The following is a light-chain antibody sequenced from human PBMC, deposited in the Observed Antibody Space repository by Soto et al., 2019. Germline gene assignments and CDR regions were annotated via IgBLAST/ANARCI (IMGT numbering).Light chain of an antibody. J-gene: IGKJ4*01. CDR1: QTISDY. CDR2: AAS. V-gene: IGKV1-39*01. CDR3: QQSYTSPLT. Sequence: DIQMTQSPSSLSASVGDXVTITXRASQTISDYLNWYQQKPGKAPNXXISAASTLQSGVPSRFSGSGSGTDFTLTINSLQPEDFATYYCQQSYTSPLTFGGGTKVDIK.